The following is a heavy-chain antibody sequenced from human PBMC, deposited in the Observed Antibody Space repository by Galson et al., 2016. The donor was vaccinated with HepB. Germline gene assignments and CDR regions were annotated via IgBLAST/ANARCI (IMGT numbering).Heavy chain of an antibody. V-gene: IGHV4-34*01. CDR1: GGSFSGYH. D-gene: IGHD2-21*01. CDR2: INHRGNA. CDR3: ARGEFRLLRLRVFDI. J-gene: IGHJ3*02. Sequence: ETLSLTCAVYGGSFSGYHWSWIRQSPGKGLGWIGEINHRGNANYSPSLKSRLTMSVDTSKNQFSLKLSFLTAADTAVYYCARGEFRLLRLRVFDIWGQGTMATVSS.